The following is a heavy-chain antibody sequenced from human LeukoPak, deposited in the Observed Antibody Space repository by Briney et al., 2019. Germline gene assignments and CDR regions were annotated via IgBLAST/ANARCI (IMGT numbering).Heavy chain of an antibody. CDR3: ARAIVGGGFYYDSSGYGSSFDP. D-gene: IGHD3-22*01. J-gene: IGHJ5*02. CDR1: GGSFSDYY. Sequence: SETLSLTCTVSGGSFSDYYWSWIRQPPGKGLEWIGEINHSGSTNYNPSLKSRVTISEDPSKNQFSLKLSSVTAADTAVYYCARAIVGGGFYYDSSGYGSSFDPWGQGTLVTVSS. V-gene: IGHV4-34*01. CDR2: INHSGST.